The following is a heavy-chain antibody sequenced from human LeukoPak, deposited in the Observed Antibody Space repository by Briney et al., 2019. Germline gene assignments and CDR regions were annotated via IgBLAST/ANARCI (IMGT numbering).Heavy chain of an antibody. D-gene: IGHD6-19*01. V-gene: IGHV1-46*01. Sequence: GASVKVSCKASGYTVTNYYIHWVRQAPGQGLEWVGLINPNDGRTEYAQRFHGSVTVTTDTSTSTVYMELHSLGCEDRAVYYCAGERRGWGEDFWGRGTLVTVSS. CDR3: AGERRGWGEDF. CDR1: GYTVTNYY. CDR2: INPNDGRT. J-gene: IGHJ4*02.